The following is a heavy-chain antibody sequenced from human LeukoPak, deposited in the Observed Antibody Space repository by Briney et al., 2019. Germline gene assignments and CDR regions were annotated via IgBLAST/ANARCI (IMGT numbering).Heavy chain of an antibody. CDR3: ARDLTEYSSSFHFDY. D-gene: IGHD6-13*01. CDR1: GGTFSSYA. Sequence: ASLKVSCKASGGTFSSYAISWVRQAPGQALEWMGGIIPIFGTANYAQKFQGRVTITADESTSTAYMELSSLRSEGTAVYYCARDLTEYSSSFHFDYWGQGTLVAVSS. CDR2: IIPIFGTA. J-gene: IGHJ4*02. V-gene: IGHV1-69*13.